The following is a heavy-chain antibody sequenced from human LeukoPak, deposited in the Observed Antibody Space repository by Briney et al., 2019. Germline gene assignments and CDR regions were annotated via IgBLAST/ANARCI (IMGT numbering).Heavy chain of an antibody. CDR1: GFSFSSFD. J-gene: IGHJ4*02. CDR2: ISGSGGST. CDR3: AKRASSSSGLGY. D-gene: IGHD6-6*01. Sequence: GGSLRLSCAASGFSFSSFDMSWVRQAPGKGLEWVSAISGSGGSTYYADSVKGRFTISRDNSKNTLYLQMNSLRAEDTAVYYCAKRASSSSGLGYWGQGTLVTVSS. V-gene: IGHV3-23*01.